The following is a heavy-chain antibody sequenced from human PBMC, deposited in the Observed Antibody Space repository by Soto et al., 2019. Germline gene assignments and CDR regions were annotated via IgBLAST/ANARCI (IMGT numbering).Heavy chain of an antibody. J-gene: IGHJ5*02. CDR2: IWYDGSNK. CDR1: GCTLSSYG. D-gene: IGHD4-17*01. CDR3: ARSGDYSWFDP. V-gene: IGHV3-33*01. Sequence: QVQLVESGGGVVQPGRSLRLSCAASGCTLSSYGMHWVRQAPGKGLEWVAVIWYDGSNKYYADSVKGRFTISRDNSKNTLYLQMNSLRAEDTAVYYCARSGDYSWFDPWGQGTLVTVSS.